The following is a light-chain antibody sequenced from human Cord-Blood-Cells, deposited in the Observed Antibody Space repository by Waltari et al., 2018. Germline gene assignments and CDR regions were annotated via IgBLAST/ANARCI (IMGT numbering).Light chain of an antibody. J-gene: IGKJ1*01. V-gene: IGKV4-1*01. CDR1: QSVLYSSNNKNY. CDR3: QQYYSTRT. CDR2: WAS. Sequence: DNVMTHSPDSLAVSLGERATINCKSSQSVLYSSNNKNYLAWYQQKPGQPPKLLIYWASTRESGVPDRFSGSGSGTDFTLTISSLQAEDVAVYYCQQYYSTRTFGQGTKVEIK.